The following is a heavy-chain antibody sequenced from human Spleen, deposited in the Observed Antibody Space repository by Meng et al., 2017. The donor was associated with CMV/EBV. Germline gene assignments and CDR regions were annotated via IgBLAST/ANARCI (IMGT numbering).Heavy chain of an antibody. D-gene: IGHD4-17*01. Sequence: GESLKISCAASGFIFDDYGLNWVRQGPGKGLEWISYISGGGETIFYADSVKGRFTISRDNAKNSLYLQMNSLRAEDTTVYYCARDRGGLRMGFDAFDIWGQGTVVTVSS. J-gene: IGHJ3*02. CDR1: GFIFDDYG. CDR3: ARDRGGLRMGFDAFDI. CDR2: ISGGGETI. V-gene: IGHV3-48*03.